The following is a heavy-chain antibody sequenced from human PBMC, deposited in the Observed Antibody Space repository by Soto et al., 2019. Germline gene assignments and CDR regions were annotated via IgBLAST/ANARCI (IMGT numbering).Heavy chain of an antibody. J-gene: IGHJ3*02. CDR2: IYYSGST. CDR3: ARYPYDYVWGSYRYAFDI. V-gene: IGHV4-31*03. D-gene: IGHD3-16*02. Sequence: PSETLSLTCTVSGGSISSGGYYWSWIRQHPGKGLEWIGYIYYSGSTCYNPSLKSRVTISVDTSKNQFSLKLSSVTAADTAVYYCARYPYDYVWGSYRYAFDIWGQGTMVTVSS. CDR1: GGSISSGGYY.